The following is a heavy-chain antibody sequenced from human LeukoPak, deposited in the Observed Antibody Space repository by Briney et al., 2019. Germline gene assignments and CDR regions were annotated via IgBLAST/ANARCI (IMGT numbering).Heavy chain of an antibody. CDR2: IYTSGST. CDR1: GDSIISRHY. CDR3: ARADPGTATLMFDY. D-gene: IGHD2-8*01. Sequence: SETLSLTCAVSGDSIISRHYWDWIRQPPGKGLEWIGRIYTSGSTHYNPSLKSRVTMSVDTSKNQFSLKLSSVTAADTAVYYCARADPGTATLMFDYWGQGTLVTVSS. V-gene: IGHV4-4*07. J-gene: IGHJ4*02.